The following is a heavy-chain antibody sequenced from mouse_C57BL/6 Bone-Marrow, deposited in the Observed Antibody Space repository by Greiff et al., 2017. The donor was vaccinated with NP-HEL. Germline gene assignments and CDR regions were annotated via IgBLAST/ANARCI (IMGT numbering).Heavy chain of an antibody. J-gene: IGHJ2*01. Sequence: EVKLMESEGGLVQPGSSMKLSCTASGFTFSDYYMAWVRQVPEKGLEWVANINYDGSSTYYLDSLKSRFIISRDNAKNILYLQMSSLKSEDTATYYCARWSTTVVGDYWGQGTTLTVSS. CDR1: GFTFSDYY. CDR2: INYDGSST. D-gene: IGHD1-1*01. V-gene: IGHV5-16*01. CDR3: ARWSTTVVGDY.